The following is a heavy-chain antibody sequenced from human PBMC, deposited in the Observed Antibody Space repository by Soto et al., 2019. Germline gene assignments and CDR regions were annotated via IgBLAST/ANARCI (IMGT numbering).Heavy chain of an antibody. Sequence: QVQLVQSGAEVKRPGASVKVSCKASGYTLNRYGIGWLRQAPGEGLEWMGWISAANGNTNYAQKFQGRVTMTTDTSTSTAYMDVRSLRSDDTALYYCARILWFGEPVPDYWGQGTLVTVSS. D-gene: IGHD3-10*01. CDR1: GYTLNRYG. J-gene: IGHJ4*02. CDR2: ISAANGNT. CDR3: ARILWFGEPVPDY. V-gene: IGHV1-18*01.